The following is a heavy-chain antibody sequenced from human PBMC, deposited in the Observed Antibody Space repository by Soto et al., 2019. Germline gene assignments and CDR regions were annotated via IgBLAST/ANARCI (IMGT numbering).Heavy chain of an antibody. CDR3: ARWGYGEDGCFDF. D-gene: IGHD4-17*01. CDR2: IWYDGSNK. V-gene: IGHV3-33*01. Sequence: QVQLVESGGGVVQPGRSLRLSCAASGFTFSSYGMHWVRQAPGKGLEWVAAIWYDGSNKYYADSLKGLFTISRDNSKKTLYLQMSSLRAEETAVYYCARWGYGEDGCFDFWGQGTPVTLSS. J-gene: IGHJ4*02. CDR1: GFTFSSYG.